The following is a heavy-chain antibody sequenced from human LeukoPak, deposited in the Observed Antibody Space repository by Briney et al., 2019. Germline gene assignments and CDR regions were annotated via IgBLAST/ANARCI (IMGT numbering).Heavy chain of an antibody. J-gene: IGHJ4*02. CDR3: ARDSIRQQLYYFDY. Sequence: GRSLRLSCAASGFTFSDYNMHWVRQAPGKGLEWVTFMQYDGSIEYYADSVKGRFTISRDNSKNTLYLQMDSLRADDTAVYFCARDSIRQQLYYFDYWGRGTLVTVSS. V-gene: IGHV3-30*03. D-gene: IGHD6-13*01. CDR1: GFTFSDYN. CDR2: MQYDGSIE.